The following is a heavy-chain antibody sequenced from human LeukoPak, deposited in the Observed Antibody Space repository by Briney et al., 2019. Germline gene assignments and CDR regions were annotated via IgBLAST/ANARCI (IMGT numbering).Heavy chain of an antibody. V-gene: IGHV3-48*01. J-gene: IGHJ1*01. CDR1: GFTFSIYS. Sequence: GGSLRLTCAASGFTFSIYSINWVRQAPGKGLEWVSYISSSSSTIYYADSVKGRFTISRDNAKNSLYLQMNSLRAEDTAVYYCATDYYGDYSFQHWGQGTLVIVSS. D-gene: IGHD4-17*01. CDR2: ISSSSSTI. CDR3: ATDYYGDYSFQH.